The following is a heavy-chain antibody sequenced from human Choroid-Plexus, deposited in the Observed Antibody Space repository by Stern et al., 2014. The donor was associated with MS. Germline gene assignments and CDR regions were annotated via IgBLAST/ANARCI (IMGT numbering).Heavy chain of an antibody. V-gene: IGHV3-30*18. D-gene: IGHD2/OR15-2a*01. CDR3: AKDRQYLTYFFDH. Sequence: VQLVESGGGVVQPGRPLRLSCVASGFTFGSCAMHWVRQAPGKGLGWVAGLSYDGSNKYYADSVKGRFPISRDNSQNTLYMQMSSLRPEDTAVYYCAKDRQYLTYFFDHWGQGSLVTVSS. J-gene: IGHJ5*02. CDR1: GFTFGSCA. CDR2: LSYDGSNK.